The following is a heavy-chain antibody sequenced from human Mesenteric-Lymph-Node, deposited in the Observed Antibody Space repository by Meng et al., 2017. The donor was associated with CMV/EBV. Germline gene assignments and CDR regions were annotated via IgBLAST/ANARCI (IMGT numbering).Heavy chain of an antibody. J-gene: IGHJ6*02. CDR3: ARDPGYSSSWYGNYYYGMDV. D-gene: IGHD6-13*01. Sequence: GESPKISCAASGFTFSSYSMNWVRQAPGKGLEWVSYISSSSSTIYYADSVKGRFTISRDNAKNSLYLQMNSLRAEDTAVYYCARDPGYSSSWYGNYYYGMDVWGQGTTVTVSS. V-gene: IGHV3-48*04. CDR2: ISSSSSTI. CDR1: GFTFSSYS.